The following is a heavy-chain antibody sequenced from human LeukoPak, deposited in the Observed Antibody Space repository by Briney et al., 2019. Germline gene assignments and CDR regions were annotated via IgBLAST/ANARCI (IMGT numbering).Heavy chain of an antibody. Sequence: SETLSLTCTVSGGSISSNNYYWGWIRQPPGKGLEWIASISYSGSTYYNPSLKSRITISADTSKNQFSLKVTSVTAADTAVYYCARRRYSSSWSWFDPWGQGTLVIVSS. CDR3: ARRRYSSSWSWFDP. D-gene: IGHD6-13*01. CDR2: ISYSGST. J-gene: IGHJ5*02. CDR1: GGSISSNNYY. V-gene: IGHV4-39*01.